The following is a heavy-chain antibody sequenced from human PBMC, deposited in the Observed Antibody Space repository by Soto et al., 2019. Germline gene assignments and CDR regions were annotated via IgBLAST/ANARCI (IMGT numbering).Heavy chain of an antibody. Sequence: ASVKVSCKASGYTFTSYDINWVRQATGQGLEWMGWMNPNSGNTGYAQKFRGRVTMTRNTSISTAYMELSSLRSEDTAVYYCARAPLPPITMVRGVTRTYYGMDVWGQGTTVTVSS. J-gene: IGHJ6*02. CDR3: ARAPLPPITMVRGVTRTYYGMDV. D-gene: IGHD3-10*01. CDR1: GYTFTSYD. CDR2: MNPNSGNT. V-gene: IGHV1-8*01.